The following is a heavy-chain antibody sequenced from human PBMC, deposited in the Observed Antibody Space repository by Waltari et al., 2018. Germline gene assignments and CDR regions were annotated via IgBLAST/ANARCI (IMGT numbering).Heavy chain of an antibody. Sequence: HLQLQESGPRLVKPSETLSLTCTVSGGSISSTSYYWGWIRQPPGKGLEWIGTIYYSGSTYYNPSLKSRVTISIDTSKDQFSLELNSVTAADTAVYYCARRGSRAAARLFDYWGQGILVTVSS. CDR3: ARRGSRAAARLFDY. CDR1: GGSISSTSYY. D-gene: IGHD6-6*01. CDR2: IYYSGST. J-gene: IGHJ4*02. V-gene: IGHV4-39*01.